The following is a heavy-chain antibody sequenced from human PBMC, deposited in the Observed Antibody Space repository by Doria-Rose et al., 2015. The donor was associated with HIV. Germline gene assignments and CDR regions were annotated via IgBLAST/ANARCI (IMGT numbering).Heavy chain of an antibody. CDR3: ARIKSSSWYHKYYFAF. CDR2: IYSDDER. D-gene: IGHD6-13*01. V-gene: IGHV2-26*01. CDR1: GVSLSSPGMG. Sequence: ESGPVLVKPTETLTLTCTVSGVSLSSPGMGVSWIRQPPGKALEWLANIYSDDERSYKPSLKSRISISRSTSNSQVVLTMTDMDPVDTATYYCARIKSSSWYHKYYFAFWGQGTLVIVSA. J-gene: IGHJ4*02.